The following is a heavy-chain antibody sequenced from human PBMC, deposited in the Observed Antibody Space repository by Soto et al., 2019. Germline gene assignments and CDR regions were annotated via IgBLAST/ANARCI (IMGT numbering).Heavy chain of an antibody. D-gene: IGHD3-22*01. J-gene: IGHJ6*02. CDR1: GFTFSDYY. CDR3: ARGQGYYDSSGYYFEYYYGMDV. CDR2: ISSSGSTI. V-gene: IGHV3-11*01. Sequence: QVQLVESGGGLVKPGGSLRLSCAASGFTFSDYYMSWIRQAPGKGLEWVSYISSSGSTIYYADSVKGRFTISRDNAKNSLYLQMNSLGAEDTAVYYCARGQGYYDSSGYYFEYYYGMDVWGQGTTVTVSS.